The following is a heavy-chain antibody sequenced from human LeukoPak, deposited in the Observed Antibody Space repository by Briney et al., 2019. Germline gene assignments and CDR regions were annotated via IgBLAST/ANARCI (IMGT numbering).Heavy chain of an antibody. V-gene: IGHV4-59*01. Sequence: PSETLSLTCTVSGGSISRYYWSWLRQPPGKGLEWLGYMYYSGSTNYNPSLKSRVTMSVDTSKNQFSLKLSSVTAADTAIYDFARGPDSSSWWDAFDIWSQGTMVTVSS. CDR3: ARGPDSSSWWDAFDI. D-gene: IGHD6-13*01. J-gene: IGHJ3*02. CDR1: GGSISRYY. CDR2: MYYSGST.